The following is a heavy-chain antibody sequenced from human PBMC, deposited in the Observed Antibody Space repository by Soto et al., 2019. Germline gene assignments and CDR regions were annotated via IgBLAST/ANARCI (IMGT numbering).Heavy chain of an antibody. CDR1: GGSISSGGYS. J-gene: IGHJ4*02. CDR3: ARGPSFYDSSGYYLGGDGFDY. V-gene: IGHV4-30-2*01. D-gene: IGHD3-22*01. CDR2: IYHSGST. Sequence: SETLSLTCAVSGGSISSGGYSWSWIRQPPGKGLEWIGYIYHSGSTYYNPSLKSRVTISVDRSKNQFSLKLSSVTAADTAVYYCARGPSFYDSSGYYLGGDGFDYWGQGTLVTVSS.